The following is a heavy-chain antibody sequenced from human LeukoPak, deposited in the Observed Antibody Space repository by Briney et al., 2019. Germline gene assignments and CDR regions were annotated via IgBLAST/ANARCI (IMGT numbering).Heavy chain of an antibody. CDR1: GFRFSDTW. V-gene: IGHV3-74*01. D-gene: IGHD2/OR15-2a*01. CDR2: ITSDGKLT. CDR3: ASLLEG. Sequence: PGRSLRLSCAAYGFRFSDTWMRWVRQVPGKGLVWVSRITSDGKLTAYADSVKGRFTISRDNAKNILYLQMNSLRVEDTAVYYCASLLEGWGQGTLVTVSS. J-gene: IGHJ4*02.